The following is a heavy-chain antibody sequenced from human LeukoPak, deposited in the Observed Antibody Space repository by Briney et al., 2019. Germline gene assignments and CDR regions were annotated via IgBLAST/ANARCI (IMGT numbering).Heavy chain of an antibody. V-gene: IGHV4-59*01. CDR3: ARDYGGNSAGFDP. Sequence: SETLSLTCTVSGGSISSFYYNWIRQPPGKGLEWIGHIYYSGGTNYNPSLKSRVTISLDTSKNQFSLKLSSVTAADTAVYYCARDYGGNSAGFDPWGQGTPVTVSS. J-gene: IGHJ5*02. D-gene: IGHD4-23*01. CDR2: IYYSGGT. CDR1: GGSISSFY.